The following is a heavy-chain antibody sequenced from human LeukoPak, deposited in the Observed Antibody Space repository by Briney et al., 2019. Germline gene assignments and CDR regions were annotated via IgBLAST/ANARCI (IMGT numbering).Heavy chain of an antibody. CDR3: ARDHRTFDAYIDY. CDR2: INHSGST. J-gene: IGHJ4*02. D-gene: IGHD1-14*01. V-gene: IGHV4-34*01. CDR1: GGSFSGYY. Sequence: SETLSLTCAVYGGSFSGYYWSWIRQPPGKGLEWIGEINHSGSTNYNPSLKSRVTISVDTSKNQFSLSLISVTAAGTAVYYCARDHRTFDAYIDYWGQGILVTVSS.